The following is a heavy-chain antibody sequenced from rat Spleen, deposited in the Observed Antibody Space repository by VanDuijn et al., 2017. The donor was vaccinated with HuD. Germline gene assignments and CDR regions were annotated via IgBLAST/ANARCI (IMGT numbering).Heavy chain of an antibody. CDR3: ARHSYYGLFDY. J-gene: IGHJ2*01. CDR1: GFSLTSYN. D-gene: IGHD1-6*01. Sequence: QVQVKESGPGLVQPSQTLSLTCTVSGFSLTSYNVHWVRQPTGKGLEWMGVIWTGGSTDYNSALKSRLSISRDTSKNHVFLEMDSLQTEDTGTYYCARHSYYGLFDYWGQGVMVTVSS. V-gene: IGHV2-30*01. CDR2: IWTGGST.